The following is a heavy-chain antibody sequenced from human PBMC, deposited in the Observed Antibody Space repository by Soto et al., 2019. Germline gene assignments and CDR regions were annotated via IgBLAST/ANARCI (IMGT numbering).Heavy chain of an antibody. D-gene: IGHD2-15*01. V-gene: IGHV3-11*01. J-gene: IGHJ4*02. CDR2: ISGSGDVI. CDR1: AFKFSDYY. Sequence: GGSLRLSCAASAFKFSDYYMSWVRQAPGKGLEWVSYISGSGDVIYYADSVKGRFTISRDNDKKSVHLQMDTLRAEDTALYYCARAPDCGEGSCYRHFDLWGQGTRVTAPQ. CDR3: ARAPDCGEGSCYRHFDL.